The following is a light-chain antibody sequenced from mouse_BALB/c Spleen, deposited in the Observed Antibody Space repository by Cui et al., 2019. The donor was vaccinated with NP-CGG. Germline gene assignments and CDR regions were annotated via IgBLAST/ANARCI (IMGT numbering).Light chain of an antibody. CDR2: GTN. CDR3: ALWYSNHWV. CDR1: TGTVTTSNY. V-gene: IGLV1*01. Sequence: QAVVTQDSALTTSPGETVTLTCRSSTGTVTTSNYANWVQEKPDHLFTGLIGGTNNRAPGVPARFSGSLIGDKAALTLTGAQTEDEAIYFCALWYSNHWVFGGGTKLTVL. J-gene: IGLJ1*01.